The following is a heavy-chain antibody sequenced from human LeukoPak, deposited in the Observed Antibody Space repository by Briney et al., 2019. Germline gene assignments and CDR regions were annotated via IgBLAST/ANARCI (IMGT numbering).Heavy chain of an antibody. D-gene: IGHD2-15*01. CDR2: INPNSGGT. Sequence: ASVKVSCKASGYTFTGYYMHWVRQAPGQGLGWMGWINPNSGGTNYAQKFRGRVTMTRDTSISTAYMELSRLRPDDTAVYYCARSWRFCSGDSCYPIDYWGQGTLVTVSS. CDR1: GYTFTGYY. CDR3: ARSWRFCSGDSCYPIDY. J-gene: IGHJ4*02. V-gene: IGHV1-2*02.